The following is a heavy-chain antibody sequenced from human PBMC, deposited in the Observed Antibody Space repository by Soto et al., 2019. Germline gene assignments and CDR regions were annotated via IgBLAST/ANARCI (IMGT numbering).Heavy chain of an antibody. D-gene: IGHD3-3*01. V-gene: IGHV3-13*01. CDR3: AREARVFGKAFDV. CDR2: IGTAGDT. Sequence: EVQLVESGGGLVQPGGSLRLSCAASGFTFSSFDMHWVRQPTGKGLEWVSAIGTAGDTYYPGSVKGRFTISRDNAKNSLHLQMNSLRAGDTALYYCAREARVFGKAFDVWGQGTMVTVSS. J-gene: IGHJ3*01. CDR1: GFTFSSFD.